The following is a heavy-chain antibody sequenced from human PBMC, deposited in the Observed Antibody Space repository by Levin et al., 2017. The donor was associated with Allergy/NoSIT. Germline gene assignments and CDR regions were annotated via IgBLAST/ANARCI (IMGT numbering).Heavy chain of an antibody. CDR1: GGSISSYY. V-gene: IGHV4-59*01. CDR3: ARYSSSWTDYYYYYMDV. CDR2: IYYSGST. Sequence: PGGSLRLSCTVSGGSISSYYWSWIRQPPGKGLEWIGYIYYSGSTNYNPSLKSRVTISVDTSKNQFSLKLSSVTAADTAVYYCARYSSSWTDYYYYYMDVWGKGTTVTVSS. J-gene: IGHJ6*03. D-gene: IGHD6-13*01.